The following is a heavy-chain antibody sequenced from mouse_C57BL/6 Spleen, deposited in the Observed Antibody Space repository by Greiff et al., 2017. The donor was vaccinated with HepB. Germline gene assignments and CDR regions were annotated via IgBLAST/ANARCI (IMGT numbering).Heavy chain of an antibody. Sequence: VQLQQSGPGLVQPSQSLSITCTVSGFSLTSYGVHWVRQSPGKGLEWLGVIWRGGSTDYNAAFMSRLSITKDNSKSQVFFKMNSLQADDTAIYYCAKLPYYYGSSYDAMDYWGQGTSVTVSS. J-gene: IGHJ4*01. V-gene: IGHV2-5*01. CDR1: GFSLTSYG. CDR3: AKLPYYYGSSYDAMDY. D-gene: IGHD1-1*01. CDR2: IWRGGST.